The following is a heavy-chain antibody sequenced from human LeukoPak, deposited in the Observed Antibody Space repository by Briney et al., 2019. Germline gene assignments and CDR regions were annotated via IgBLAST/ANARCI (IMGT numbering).Heavy chain of an antibody. CDR2: INPNSGGT. Sequence: GASVKVSCRASGYTFTGYYMHWVRQAPGQGLDGMGWINPNSGGTNYAQKFQGRVTMTRDTSISTAYMELSRLRSDDTAVYYCARDAAFYDSSGYYKDYWGQGTLVTVSS. CDR3: ARDAAFYDSSGYYKDY. J-gene: IGHJ4*02. V-gene: IGHV1-2*02. D-gene: IGHD3-22*01. CDR1: GYTFTGYY.